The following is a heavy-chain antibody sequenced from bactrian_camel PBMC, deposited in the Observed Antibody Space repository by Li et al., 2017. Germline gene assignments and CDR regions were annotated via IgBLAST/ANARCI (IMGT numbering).Heavy chain of an antibody. CDR1: GFTFSSHG. CDR3: ATTGTQYSDYVAFGY. J-gene: IGHJ6*01. CDR2: ISYFGNT. D-gene: IGHD4*01. V-gene: IGHV3S10*01. Sequence: DVQLVESGGGLVQPGGSLTLSCAASGFTFSSHGMSWVRQAPGKEREGVASISYFGNTRYADSVKGRFTISRDNAKNTLYLQMNSLRSENTALYYCATTGTQYSDYVAFGYWGQGTQVTVS.